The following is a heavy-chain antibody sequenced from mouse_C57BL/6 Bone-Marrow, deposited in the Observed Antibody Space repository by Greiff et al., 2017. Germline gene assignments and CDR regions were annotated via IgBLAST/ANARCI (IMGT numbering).Heavy chain of an antibody. J-gene: IGHJ4*01. D-gene: IGHD3-2*02. V-gene: IGHV1-18*01. CDR3: ARGGSSGYVWAMDY. CDR1: GYTFTDYN. Sequence: VQLKESGPELVKPGASVKIPCKASGYTFTDYNMDWVKQSHGKSLEWIGDINPNNGGTIYNQKFKGKATLTVDKSSSTAYMELRSLTSEDTAVYYCARGGSSGYVWAMDYWGQGTSVTVSS. CDR2: INPNNGGT.